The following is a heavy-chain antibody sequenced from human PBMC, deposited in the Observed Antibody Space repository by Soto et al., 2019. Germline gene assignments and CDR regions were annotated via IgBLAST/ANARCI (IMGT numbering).Heavy chain of an antibody. CDR2: INPSGGST. Sequence: VASVKVSCKASGYTFTSYYMHWVRQAPGQGLEWMGIINPSGGSTSYAQKFQGRVTMTRDASTSTVYMELSSLRSEDTAVYYCARDWYCSGGSCYPSQTTYYYYGMDVWGQGTTVTVSS. CDR3: ARDWYCSGGSCYPSQTTYYYYGMDV. CDR1: GYTFTSYY. J-gene: IGHJ6*02. V-gene: IGHV1-46*01. D-gene: IGHD2-15*01.